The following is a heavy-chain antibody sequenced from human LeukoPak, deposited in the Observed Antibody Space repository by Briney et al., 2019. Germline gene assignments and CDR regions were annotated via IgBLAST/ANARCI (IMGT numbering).Heavy chain of an antibody. CDR2: IYYSGST. Sequence: PSETLSLTCTVSGGSISSYYWSWIRQPPGKGLEWIGYIYYSGSTYYNPSLKSRVTISVDTSKNQFSLKLSSVTAADTAVYYCARVPSIVVVYYFDYWGQGTLVTVSS. V-gene: IGHV4-59*12. J-gene: IGHJ4*02. D-gene: IGHD2-21*01. CDR1: GGSISSYY. CDR3: ARVPSIVVVYYFDY.